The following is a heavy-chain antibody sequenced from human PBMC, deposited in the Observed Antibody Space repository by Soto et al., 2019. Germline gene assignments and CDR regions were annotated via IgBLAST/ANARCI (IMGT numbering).Heavy chain of an antibody. CDR2: ISYDGSNK. D-gene: IGHD3-3*02. V-gene: IGHV3-30*18. Sequence: QVQLVESGGGVVQPGRSLRLSCAASGFTFSSYGMHWVRQAPGKGLEWVAVISYDGSNKYYADSVKGRFTISRDNSKNTLYLQMNSLRAEDTAVYYCAKDSIRGRGTLVTVSS. J-gene: IGHJ2*01. CDR3: AKDSI. CDR1: GFTFSSYG.